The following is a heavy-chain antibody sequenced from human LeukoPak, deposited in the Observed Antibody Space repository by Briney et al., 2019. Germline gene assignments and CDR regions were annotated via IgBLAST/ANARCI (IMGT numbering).Heavy chain of an antibody. Sequence: GASVKVSCKASGYTFTIYGISWVRQAPGQGLEWMGWISAYNGNTNYAQRLQGRVTMTTDTSTSTAYMELRSLRSDDTAVYYCARDGRPDDYGDYSLGYWGQGTLVTVSS. CDR2: ISAYNGNT. J-gene: IGHJ4*02. V-gene: IGHV1-18*01. CDR3: ARDGRPDDYGDYSLGY. CDR1: GYTFTIYG. D-gene: IGHD4-17*01.